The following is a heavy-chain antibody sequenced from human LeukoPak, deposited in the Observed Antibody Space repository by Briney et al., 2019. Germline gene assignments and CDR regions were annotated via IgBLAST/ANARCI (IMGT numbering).Heavy chain of an antibody. CDR2: IYYDGST. J-gene: IGHJ3*02. Sequence: PSETPSLTCTVSGGPIGSYYWSWIRQPPGKGLEWIGYIYYDGSTNYNPSLKSRVTMSVDTSKKQFSLKVTSVTAADTAVYFCAGGGTYGAFDIWGQGAMVTVSS. V-gene: IGHV4-59*08. CDR1: GGPIGSYY. D-gene: IGHD3-16*01. CDR3: AGGGTYGAFDI.